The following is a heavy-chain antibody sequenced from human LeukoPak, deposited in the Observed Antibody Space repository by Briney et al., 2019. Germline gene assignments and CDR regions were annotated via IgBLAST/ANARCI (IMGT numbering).Heavy chain of an antibody. Sequence: SETLSLTCAVYGGSFSGYYWSWIRQPPGKGLEWIGEINHSGSTNHNPSPKSRVTISVDTSKNQFSLKLSSVTAADTAVYYCAGVDTAMETFDYWGQGTLVTVSS. CDR1: GGSFSGYY. CDR2: INHSGST. J-gene: IGHJ4*02. CDR3: AGVDTAMETFDY. D-gene: IGHD5-18*01. V-gene: IGHV4-34*01.